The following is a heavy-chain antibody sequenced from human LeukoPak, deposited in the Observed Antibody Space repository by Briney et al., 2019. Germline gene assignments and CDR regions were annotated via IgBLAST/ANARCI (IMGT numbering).Heavy chain of an antibody. CDR1: GFTFSRYN. V-gene: IGHV3-7*01. Sequence: PGGSLRLSCAASGFTFSRYNMNWVRQAPGKGLEWVANIKQDGSEKYYVDSVKGRFTISRDNSKNTLYLQMNSLRAEDTAVYYCAKLAGAFDIWGQGTMVTVSS. CDR3: AKLAGAFDI. J-gene: IGHJ3*02. CDR2: IKQDGSEK.